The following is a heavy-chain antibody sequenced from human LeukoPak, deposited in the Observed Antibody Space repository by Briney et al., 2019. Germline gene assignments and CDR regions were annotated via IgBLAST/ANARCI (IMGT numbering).Heavy chain of an antibody. CDR2: INTDGSST. D-gene: IGHD2-2*02. J-gene: IGHJ3*02. CDR1: GFTFSSYW. CDR3: ASQECWGSSTSCYTYAFDI. V-gene: IGHV3-74*01. Sequence: GGSLRLSCAASGFTFSSYWMHWVRQAPGKGLVWVSRINTDGSSTSYADSVKGRFTISRDNAKNTLYLQMNSLRAEDTAVYYCASQECWGSSTSCYTYAFDIWGQGTMVTVSS.